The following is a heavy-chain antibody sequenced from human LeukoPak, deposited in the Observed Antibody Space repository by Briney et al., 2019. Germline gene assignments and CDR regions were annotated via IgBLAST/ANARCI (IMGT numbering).Heavy chain of an antibody. D-gene: IGHD5-24*01. Sequence: PSETLSLTCTVSGGSVSSGSYYWNWIRQPPGKGLEWIGYIYYSGSTNYNPSLKSRVTISVDTSKNQFSLKLSSVTAADTAVYFCARDRGRWLQPHNLYYYYGMDVWGQGTTVTVSS. CDR2: IYYSGST. CDR1: GGSVSSGSYY. CDR3: ARDRGRWLQPHNLYYYYGMDV. J-gene: IGHJ6*02. V-gene: IGHV4-61*01.